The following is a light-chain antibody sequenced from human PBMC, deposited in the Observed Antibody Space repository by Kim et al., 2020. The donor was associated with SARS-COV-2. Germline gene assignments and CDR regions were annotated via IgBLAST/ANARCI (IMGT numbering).Light chain of an antibody. CDR1: QNIDTY. J-gene: IGKJ4*01. Sequence: PGEGAALSWRAGQNIDTYLAWNQQRPGQAPRLLVYDASNRATGVPDRFSGSGSGTDFTLTISSLEPEDVSLYYCQQRNSWPPAVTFGGGTKVDIK. V-gene: IGKV3-11*01. CDR3: QQRNSWPPAVT. CDR2: DAS.